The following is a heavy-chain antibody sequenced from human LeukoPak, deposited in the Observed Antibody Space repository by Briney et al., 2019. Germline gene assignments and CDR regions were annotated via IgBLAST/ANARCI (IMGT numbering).Heavy chain of an antibody. CDR1: GGSIINYY. J-gene: IGHJ4*02. Sequence: SETLSLTCTVSGGSIINYYWSWIRQPPEKGLEWIGYVYYDGSTNYNPSLKSRVTMSVDTSKNQLSLKLSSVTAADTAVYYCARHPPATGRFDYWGQGTLSTVSS. CDR3: ARHPPATGRFDY. CDR2: VYYDGST. D-gene: IGHD1-14*01. V-gene: IGHV4-59*01.